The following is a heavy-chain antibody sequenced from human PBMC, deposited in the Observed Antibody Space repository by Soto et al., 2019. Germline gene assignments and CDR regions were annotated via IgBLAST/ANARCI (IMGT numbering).Heavy chain of an antibody. Sequence: SEALSLTCTVSGGSISRYYWSWILQPPGKGLEWIGYIYYSGSTNYNPSLKSRVTISVDTSKNQFSLKLSSVTAADTAVYYCAGAPSCWSEGYGLDVWGQGTTVTVSS. CDR3: AGAPSCWSEGYGLDV. CDR2: IYYSGST. J-gene: IGHJ6*02. D-gene: IGHD6-19*01. V-gene: IGHV4-59*01. CDR1: GGSISRYY.